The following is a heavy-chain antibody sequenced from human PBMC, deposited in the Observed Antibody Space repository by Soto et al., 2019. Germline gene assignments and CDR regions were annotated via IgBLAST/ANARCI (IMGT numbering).Heavy chain of an antibody. CDR2: IGSGGDT. Sequence: EVQLVESGGGLVQPGGSLRLSCAASGFTLSSYDIHWVRQATGEGLAWVSGIGSGGDTHYADSVKGRFIISREDGKNSLYLQMNKLSVGDTAVYYCTRKTPPTGMEVWGQGATVTVSS. V-gene: IGHV3-13*01. CDR3: TRKTPPTGMEV. D-gene: IGHD3-9*01. CDR1: GFTLSSYD. J-gene: IGHJ6*02.